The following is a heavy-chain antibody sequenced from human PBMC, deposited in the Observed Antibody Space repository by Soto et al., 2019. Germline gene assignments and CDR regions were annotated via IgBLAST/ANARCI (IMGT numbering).Heavy chain of an antibody. CDR1: GFTLTSAD. V-gene: IGHV1-58*01. CDR2: IVGGSGST. D-gene: IGHD3-3*01. J-gene: IGHJ4*02. Sequence: QMQLMQSGPEVKKPGTSVKVSCKASGFTLTSADVQWVRQTRGQRLEWIGWIVGGSGSTNYAQQFQGRLAITRDMSKSTVYMELSSLRSEDTAVYYCAADWSNRPFDVWGQGTLVTVSS. CDR3: AADWSNRPFDV.